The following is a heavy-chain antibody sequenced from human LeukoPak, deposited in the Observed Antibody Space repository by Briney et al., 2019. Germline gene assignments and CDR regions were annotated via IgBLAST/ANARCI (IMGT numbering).Heavy chain of an antibody. CDR1: GGSISPYY. J-gene: IGHJ6*02. CDR3: ARERMAGPDYYYYGMDV. V-gene: IGHV4-59*01. Sequence: SETLSLTCTVSGGSISPYYWSWIRQPPGKGLEWIGYIYYFGNTNYNPSLKSRVSISVDTSKNQSSLKLNSVTAADTAVYFCARERMAGPDYYYYGMDVWGQGTTVTVSS. CDR2: IYYFGNT. D-gene: IGHD6-19*01.